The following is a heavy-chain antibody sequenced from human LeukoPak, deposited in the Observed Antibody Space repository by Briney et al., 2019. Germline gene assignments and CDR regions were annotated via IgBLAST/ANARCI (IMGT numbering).Heavy chain of an antibody. CDR3: ANFEGSSQAFHI. CDR1: GFTFSAYG. V-gene: IGHV3-30*18. J-gene: IGHJ3*02. Sequence: GGSLRLSCAASGFTFSAYGMHWVRQAPGKGLEWVASILYDGSKKFYGDSVKGRFSVYRDNSNYILYLQMNSLRAEDTAVFYCANFEGSSQAFHIWGQGTLVTVSS. D-gene: IGHD6-13*01. CDR2: ILYDGSKK.